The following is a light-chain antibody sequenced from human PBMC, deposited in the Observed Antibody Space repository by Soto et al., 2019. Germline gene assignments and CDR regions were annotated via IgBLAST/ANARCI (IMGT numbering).Light chain of an antibody. CDR3: QQYGSSPRT. Sequence: EIVLTQSPGTLSLSPGERATLSCRASQSVSSSYLAWYQQKPGQAPRLLSYGASSRATGIPDRFSGSGSGTDFALTISRLEAEDFAVYYCQQYGSSPRTFGQGTKVEIK. J-gene: IGKJ1*01. CDR1: QSVSSSY. V-gene: IGKV3-20*01. CDR2: GAS.